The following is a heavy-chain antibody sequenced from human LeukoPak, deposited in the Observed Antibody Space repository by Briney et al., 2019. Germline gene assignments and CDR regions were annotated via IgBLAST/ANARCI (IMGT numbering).Heavy chain of an antibody. CDR1: GFTFSNYV. CDR2: ISGSGSFA. J-gene: IGHJ3*02. V-gene: IGHV3-23*01. Sequence: GGSLRLSCAASGFTFSNYVMSWVRQAPGKGLEWVSVISGSGSFAYYADSVKGRFTISRDNSKYTMYLQMNGLRAEDTAVYYCAKCYSNNWSDAFGIWGQGIMVTVSS. CDR3: AKCYSNNWSDAFGI. D-gene: IGHD6-13*01.